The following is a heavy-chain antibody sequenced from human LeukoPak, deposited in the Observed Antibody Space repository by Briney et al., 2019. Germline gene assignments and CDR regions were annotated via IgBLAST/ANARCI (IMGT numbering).Heavy chain of an antibody. CDR2: ISGSGGST. CDR1: GFTFSSYA. CDR3: AKVVRGVIRGFDY. V-gene: IGHV3-23*01. Sequence: GGSLRLSCAASGFTFSSYAMSWVRQAPGKGLEWVSAISGSGGSTYYADSVKGRFTISRDNSKNTLYLQMNSPRAEDTAVYYCAKVVRGVIRGFDYWGQGTLVTVSS. D-gene: IGHD3-10*02. J-gene: IGHJ4*02.